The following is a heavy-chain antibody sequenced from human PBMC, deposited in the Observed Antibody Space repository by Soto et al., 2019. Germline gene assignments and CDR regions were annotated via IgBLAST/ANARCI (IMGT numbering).Heavy chain of an antibody. Sequence: QVQLVQSGAEMKKPGSSVKVSCKASGGIFSNDPISWVRQAPGQGLEWMGGIIPAIGKPDYAQKYQDRVTIAADESTSTAYMELTNQVSQDTAVYYCATGEWELPHFWGQGTLVTVSS. J-gene: IGHJ4*02. CDR3: ATGEWELPHF. CDR1: GGIFSNDP. CDR2: IIPAIGKP. D-gene: IGHD1-7*01. V-gene: IGHV1-69*01.